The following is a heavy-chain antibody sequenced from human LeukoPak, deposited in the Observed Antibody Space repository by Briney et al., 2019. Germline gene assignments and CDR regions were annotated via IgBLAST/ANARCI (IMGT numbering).Heavy chain of an antibody. D-gene: IGHD3-10*01. V-gene: IGHV1-18*01. CDR2: ISAYNGNT. J-gene: IGHJ6*03. Sequence: ASVKVSCKASGYTFTSYGISWVRQAPGQGLEWMGWISAYNGNTNYAQKLQGRVTMTTDTSTSTAYMELRSLRSDDTAVYYRARSIGTMVRGYYYYYYMDVWGKGTTVTVSS. CDR1: GYTFTSYG. CDR3: ARSIGTMVRGYYYYYYMDV.